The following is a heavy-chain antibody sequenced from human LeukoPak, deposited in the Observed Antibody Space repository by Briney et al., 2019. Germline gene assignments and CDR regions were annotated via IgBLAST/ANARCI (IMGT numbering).Heavy chain of an antibody. CDR1: GFSLTTRRVG. CDR2: INWDAQK. D-gene: IGHD3-22*01. J-gene: IGHJ5*02. CDR3: AHRRDSSGYQYRWWFAP. V-gene: IGHV2-5*02. Sequence: SGPTLVNPTHTLTLTCTFSGFSLTTRRVGVGWLRQPPGKALEWLALINWDAQKVYSPSLQSRLSITKDTSKNQVVLTMTRVDPVDTATYYCAHRRDSSGYQYRWWFAPWGQGTVVTVSS.